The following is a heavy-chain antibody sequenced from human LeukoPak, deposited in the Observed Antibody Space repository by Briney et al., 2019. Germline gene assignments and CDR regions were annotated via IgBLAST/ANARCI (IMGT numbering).Heavy chain of an antibody. CDR3: ARVFLGYCASTCSALHFDP. D-gene: IGHD2-2*01. J-gene: IGHJ5*02. V-gene: IGHV4-31*03. Sequence: PSETLSLTCTVSGASISSDYYYWSWIRQPPGRGLEWIGSIYVTGNTYYNPSLKSRLTISVDTSKNQFSLGMNSVTAADTAVYYCARVFLGYCASTCSALHFDPWGQGTLVTVSS. CDR2: IYVTGNT. CDR1: GASISSDYYY.